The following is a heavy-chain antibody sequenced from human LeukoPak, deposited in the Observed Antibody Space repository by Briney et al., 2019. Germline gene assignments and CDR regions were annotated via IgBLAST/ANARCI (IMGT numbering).Heavy chain of an antibody. CDR1: GFTFSSYA. D-gene: IGHD4-17*01. CDR3: AVGSGDSIHPFFDY. J-gene: IGHJ4*02. CDR2: ISYDGSNK. V-gene: IGHV3-30*04. Sequence: GGSLRLSCAASGFTFSSYAMHWVRQAPGKGLEWVAVISYDGSNKYYADSVKGRFTIPRDNSKNTLYLQMNSLRAEDTAVYYCAVGSGDSIHPFFDYWGQGTLVTVSS.